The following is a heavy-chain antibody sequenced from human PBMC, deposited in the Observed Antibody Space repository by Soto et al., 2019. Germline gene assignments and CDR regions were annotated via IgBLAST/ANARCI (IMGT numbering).Heavy chain of an antibody. CDR1: GDSISNNNW. CDR3: ARAGRAVDFDY. V-gene: IGHV4-4*02. D-gene: IGHD6-19*01. J-gene: IGHJ4*02. Sequence: QVQLQESGPGLVKPSGTLSLTCVVSGDSISNNNWWRWVRQPPGKGLEWIGEIHHSGSTNYNPSLKSRVTISLDKSKNEFSLKVSSVTAADTAAYYCARAGRAVDFDYWGQGALVTVSS. CDR2: IHHSGST.